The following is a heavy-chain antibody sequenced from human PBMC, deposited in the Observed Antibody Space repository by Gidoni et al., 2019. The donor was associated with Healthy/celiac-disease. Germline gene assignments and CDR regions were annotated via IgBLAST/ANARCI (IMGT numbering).Heavy chain of an antibody. CDR2: ISSSSSYI. CDR3: ARSRRIVGATDFDY. V-gene: IGHV3-21*01. D-gene: IGHD1-26*01. CDR1: GFTFSSYS. J-gene: IGHJ4*02. Sequence: EVQLVESGGGLVKPGGSLRLSCAASGFTFSSYSMNWVRQAPGKGLEWVSSISSSSSYIYYADSVKGRFTSSRDNAKNSLYLQMNSLRAEDTAVYYCARSRRIVGATDFDYWGQGTLVTVSS.